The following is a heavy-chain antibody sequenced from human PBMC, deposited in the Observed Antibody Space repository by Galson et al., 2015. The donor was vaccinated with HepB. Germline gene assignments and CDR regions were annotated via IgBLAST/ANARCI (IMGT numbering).Heavy chain of an antibody. CDR3: AEGGDYGFNYYYYYYMDV. CDR1: GGTFSSYA. V-gene: IGHV1-69*10. J-gene: IGHJ6*03. CDR2: IIPILGIA. Sequence: SVKVSCKASGGTFSSYAISWVRQAPGQGLEWMGGIIPILGIANYAQKFQGRVTITADKSTSTAYMELSSLRSEDTAVYYCAEGGDYGFNYYYYYYMDVWGKGTTVTVSS. D-gene: IGHD4-17*01.